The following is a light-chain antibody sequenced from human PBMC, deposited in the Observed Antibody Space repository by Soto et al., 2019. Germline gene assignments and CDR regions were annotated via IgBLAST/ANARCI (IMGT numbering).Light chain of an antibody. CDR1: SIGGKS. CDR2: DDT. V-gene: IGLV3-21*02. CDR3: QVWDSRSDHPV. J-gene: IGLJ3*02. Sequence: SYELTQPPSVSVAPGQPARIPCGGDSIGGKSVHWYQQKPGQAPVLVVHDDTDRPSGIPERISGSNAGNTATLSISRVEAGDEADSYCQVWDSRSDHPVFGGGTKVTVL.